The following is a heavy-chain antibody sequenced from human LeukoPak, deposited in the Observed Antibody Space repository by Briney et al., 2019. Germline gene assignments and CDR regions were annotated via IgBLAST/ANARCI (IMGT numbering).Heavy chain of an antibody. CDR1: GFTFSSYS. CDR3: ARSITGTPNDAFDI. J-gene: IGHJ3*02. D-gene: IGHD1-20*01. Sequence: GGSLRLSCAASGFTFSSYSTNWVRQAPGKGLEWVSSISSSSSYIYYADSVKGRFTISRDNAKNSLYLQMNSLRAEDTAVYYCARSITGTPNDAFDIWGQGTMVTVSS. V-gene: IGHV3-21*01. CDR2: ISSSSSYI.